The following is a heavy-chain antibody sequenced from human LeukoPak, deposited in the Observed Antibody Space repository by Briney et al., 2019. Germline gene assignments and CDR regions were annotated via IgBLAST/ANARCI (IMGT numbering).Heavy chain of an antibody. CDR2: IYYGENT. CDR3: ARRDDSSGYHKIFDY. V-gene: IGHV4-39*01. Sequence: SETLSLTCTVSGGSISSGPYYWGWIRQPPGKGLEWIGNIYYGENTYYNPSRKSRVTISIDTSKNQFYLKLSSLTAADTAVYYCARRDDSSGYHKIFDYWGPGTLVTVSS. CDR1: GGSISSGPYY. D-gene: IGHD3-22*01. J-gene: IGHJ4*02.